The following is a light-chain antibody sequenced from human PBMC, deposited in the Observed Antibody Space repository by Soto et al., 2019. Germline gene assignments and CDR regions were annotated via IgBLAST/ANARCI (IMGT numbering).Light chain of an antibody. J-gene: IGLJ2*01. CDR3: SSYTSSSTLVV. V-gene: IGLV2-14*01. Sequence: QSALTQPASVSGSPGQSITISCTGTSSDVGAYNYVSWYQQHPGKAPKLMIYDVSNRPSGVSNRFSGSKSGNTASLTISGLQAEDEANYYCSSYTSSSTLVVFGGGTKFTVL. CDR2: DVS. CDR1: SSDVGAYNY.